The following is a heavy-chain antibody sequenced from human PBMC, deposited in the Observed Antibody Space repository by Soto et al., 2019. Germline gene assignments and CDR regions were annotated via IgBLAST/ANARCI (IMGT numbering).Heavy chain of an antibody. D-gene: IGHD6-13*01. CDR2: ISVSGGTT. CDR1: VFTFSSSS. CDR3: AMGLAAAGHFEY. V-gene: IGHV3-23*01. J-gene: IGHJ4*02. Sequence: PGGSLRFSCAASVFTFSSSSISLVRQAPGKGLECVSLISVSGGTTFYADSVKGRFTMSRDKSKNTLYVQMNSLRAEDTAVYYCAMGLAAAGHFEYWGKGTMVTVSS.